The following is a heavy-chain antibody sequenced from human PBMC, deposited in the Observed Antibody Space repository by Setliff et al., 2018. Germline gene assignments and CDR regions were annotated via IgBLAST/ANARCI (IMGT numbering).Heavy chain of an antibody. CDR1: GYTFTNYG. CDR2: IGAYNGNT. D-gene: IGHD4-17*01. V-gene: IGHV1-18*01. J-gene: IGHJ3*02. CDR3: ARGGYRAEYGDYGDAFDI. Sequence: GASVKVSCKASGYTFTNYGVTWVRQAPGQGLEWMGWIGAYNGNTYNAHKFQGRVTMTSDTSTSTAYMELRSLRSDDTAVYYCARGGYRAEYGDYGDAFDIWGQGTMVTVSS.